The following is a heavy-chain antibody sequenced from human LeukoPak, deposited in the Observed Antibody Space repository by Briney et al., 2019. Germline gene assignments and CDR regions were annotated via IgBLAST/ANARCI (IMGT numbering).Heavy chain of an antibody. Sequence: GGSLRLSCAGSGFTVSSNYMSWVRHAPGKGLEWVSVIYSGGSTYYADSVKGRFTISRDNSKNTLYLQMNSLRAEDTAVYYCAREGGSPYYYYMDVWGKGTTVTISS. D-gene: IGHD3-16*01. CDR3: AREGGSPYYYYMDV. CDR2: IYSGGST. CDR1: GFTVSSNY. J-gene: IGHJ6*03. V-gene: IGHV3-66*01.